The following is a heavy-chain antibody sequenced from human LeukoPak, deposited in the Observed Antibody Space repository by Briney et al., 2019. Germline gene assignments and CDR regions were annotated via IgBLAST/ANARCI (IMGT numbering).Heavy chain of an antibody. D-gene: IGHD1-26*01. J-gene: IGHJ6*02. Sequence: GSLRLSCAASGFTFSSYGMHWVRQAPGKGLEWVAVIWYDGSNKYYADSVKGRFTISRDNSKNTLYLQMNSLRAEDTAVYYCARGARRAATHGMDVWGQGTTVTVSS. V-gene: IGHV3-33*01. CDR1: GFTFSSYG. CDR3: ARGARRAATHGMDV. CDR2: IWYDGSNK.